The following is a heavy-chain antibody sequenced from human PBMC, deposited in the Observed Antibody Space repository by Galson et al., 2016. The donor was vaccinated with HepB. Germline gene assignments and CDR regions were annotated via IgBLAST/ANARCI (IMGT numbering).Heavy chain of an antibody. CDR2: IYSGGTT. J-gene: IGHJ4*02. D-gene: IGHD4-17*01. Sequence: SLRLSCAASGFTVSSNYMTWVRQAPGKGLEYVSVIYSGGTTYYADSVKGRFTISRDNSKNTLFLQMNTLRAEDTAVYYCARGVYGDHGWFDYWGQGTLVTVSS. CDR1: GFTVSSNY. V-gene: IGHV3-66*02. CDR3: ARGVYGDHGWFDY.